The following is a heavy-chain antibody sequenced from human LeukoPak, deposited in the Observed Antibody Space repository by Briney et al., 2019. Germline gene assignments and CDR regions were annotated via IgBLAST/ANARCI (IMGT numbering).Heavy chain of an antibody. CDR1: GYTFTGYY. Sequence: GASVKVSCKASGYTFTGYYMHWVRQAPGQGLEWMGWINPNSGGTNYAQKFQGRVTMTRDTSISTAYMELSRLRSDDTAVYYCARDQVLDVGYIAAEPKNDYWGQGTLVTVSS. CDR2: INPNSGGT. V-gene: IGHV1-2*02. J-gene: IGHJ4*02. CDR3: ARDQVLDVGYIAAEPKNDY. D-gene: IGHD6-13*01.